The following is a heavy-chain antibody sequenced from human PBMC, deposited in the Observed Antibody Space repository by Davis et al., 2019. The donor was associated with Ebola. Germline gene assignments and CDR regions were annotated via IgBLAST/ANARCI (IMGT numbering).Heavy chain of an antibody. V-gene: IGHV3-30*03. D-gene: IGHD2/OR15-2a*01. CDR1: GFTFSSYG. CDR2: ISDDGSSE. CDR3: ARDLWRLGSPADY. Sequence: SCADSGFTFSSYGMHWVRQAPGKGLEWVAVISDDGSSEYYTDSVKGRFTISRDNSKNTLDLQMNSLRIEDTAVYYCARDLWRLGSPADYWGQGTLVTVSS. J-gene: IGHJ4*02.